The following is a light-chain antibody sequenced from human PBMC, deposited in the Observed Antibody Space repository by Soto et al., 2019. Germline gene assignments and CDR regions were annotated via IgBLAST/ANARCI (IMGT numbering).Light chain of an antibody. J-gene: IGLJ1*01. CDR3: AAWDHSLNGYV. CDR1: NSNIGSNP. Sequence: QSVLTQPPSASGTPGQRVTISCSGTNSNIGSNPVNWYQQLPGTAPKLLIYSDDQRPSGVPDRFSGSKSVTSASLAISGVQSEDEADYYCAAWDHSLNGYVFGIGTKVTVL. V-gene: IGLV1-44*01. CDR2: SDD.